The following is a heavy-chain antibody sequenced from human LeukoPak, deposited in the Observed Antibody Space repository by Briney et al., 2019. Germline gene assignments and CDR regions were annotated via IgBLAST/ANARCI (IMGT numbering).Heavy chain of an antibody. D-gene: IGHD6-13*01. CDR2: ISWNSGSI. V-gene: IGHV3-9*01. J-gene: IGHJ5*02. CDR3: ARDGESSSWGNTLFDL. CDR1: GFTFDDYA. Sequence: GGSLRLSCAASGFTFDDYAMHWVRQAPGKGLEWVSGISWNSGSIGYADSVKGRFTISRDNAKNSLYLQMNSLRAEDTALYHCARDGESSSWGNTLFDLWGQGTLVTVSS.